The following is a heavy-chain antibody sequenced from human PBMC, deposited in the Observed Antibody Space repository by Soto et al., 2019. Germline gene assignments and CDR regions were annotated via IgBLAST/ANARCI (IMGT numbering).Heavy chain of an antibody. CDR2: ISPNGQGI. CDR1: GFTLNNYG. Sequence: EVQLLESGGGLVQPGGSLRLSCAASGFTLNNYGMSWVRQAPGKGLEWGSAISPNGQGIYYADSVKGRFIISKDNSKNTVFLHMDSLTADDTAVYYCAKDRGYPRDYFHDWGQGTLVTVSS. CDR3: AKDRGYPRDYFHD. D-gene: IGHD6-13*01. V-gene: IGHV3-23*01. J-gene: IGHJ4*02.